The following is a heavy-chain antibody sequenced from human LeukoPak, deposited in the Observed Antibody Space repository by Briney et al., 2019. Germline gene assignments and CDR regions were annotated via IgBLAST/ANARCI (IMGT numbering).Heavy chain of an antibody. D-gene: IGHD3-22*01. CDR2: IGGNGGST. CDR1: GFTFSNYA. V-gene: IGHV3-23*01. CDR3: AKDSNYDTGGYYGR. J-gene: IGHJ4*02. Sequence: GGSLRLSCAASGFTFSNYALNWVRQAPGKGLEWVSGIGGNGGSTYYGDSVKGRFTISRDNSKNTLYLQMNSLRVEDTAVYYCAKDSNYDTGGYYGRWGQGTPVTVSS.